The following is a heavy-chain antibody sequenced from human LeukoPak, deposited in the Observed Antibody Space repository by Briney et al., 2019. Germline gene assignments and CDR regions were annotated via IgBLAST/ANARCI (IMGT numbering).Heavy chain of an antibody. Sequence: PSETLSLTCTVSGGSISSHYWSWIRQPPGKGLEWIGYIYYSGSTNYNPSLKSRVTISVDTSKNQFSLKLSSVTAADTAVYYCARGPPTYYYDSSGYNSPYYFHYWGQGTLVTVSS. J-gene: IGHJ4*02. CDR2: IYYSGST. CDR1: GGSISSHY. D-gene: IGHD3-22*01. CDR3: ARGPPTYYYDSSGYNSPYYFHY. V-gene: IGHV4-59*11.